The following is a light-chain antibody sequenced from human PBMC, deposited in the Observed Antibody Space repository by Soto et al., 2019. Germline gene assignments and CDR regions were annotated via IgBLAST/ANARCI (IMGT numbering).Light chain of an antibody. Sequence: DIQMTQSPYTVSASVGDRVTITCRASQSISSWLAWYQQKPGKAPKLLIYDASSLESGVPSRFSGSGSGTEFTLTISSLQPDDFATYYCQRYNTYQWTFGQMTKEDIK. CDR3: QRYNTYQWT. CDR2: DAS. CDR1: QSISSW. V-gene: IGKV1-5*01. J-gene: IGKJ1*01.